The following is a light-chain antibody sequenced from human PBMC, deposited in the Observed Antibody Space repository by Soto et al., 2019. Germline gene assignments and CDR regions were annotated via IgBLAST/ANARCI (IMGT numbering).Light chain of an antibody. CDR2: AAS. V-gene: IGKV1-17*01. CDR1: EDIRIY. CDR3: LQPNKYPPT. Sequence: DIQMTQSPSSLSASVGDRVTITCRASEDIRIYLGWFQQKPGKAPKRLIYAASSLQSGVPSRFRSSGYGTAFSLTISSLQPEDFATYYCLQPNKYPPTFGQGTKV. J-gene: IGKJ1*01.